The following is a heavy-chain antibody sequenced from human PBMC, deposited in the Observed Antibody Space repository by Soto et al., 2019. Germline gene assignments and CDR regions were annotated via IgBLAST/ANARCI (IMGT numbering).Heavy chain of an antibody. D-gene: IGHD1-26*01. CDR3: ARVGTSCHSGGCYYYYGLGL. CDR1: GDSVGNGPYY. CDR2: IYYSGST. Sequence: QVRLQESGPGLVKPSETLSLSCLVSGDSVGNGPYYWSWIRQPPGKGLEWIGYIYYSGSTNLNPSIESRVNISIDTSKYQFSLKLRSVTAADAAVYFCARVGTSCHSGGCYYYYGLGLWGQGTTVAISS. J-gene: IGHJ6*02. V-gene: IGHV4-61*01.